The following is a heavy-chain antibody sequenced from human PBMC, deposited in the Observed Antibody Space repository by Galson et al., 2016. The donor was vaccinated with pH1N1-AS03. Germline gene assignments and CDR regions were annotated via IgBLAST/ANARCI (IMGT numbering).Heavy chain of an antibody. V-gene: IGHV3-11*06. CDR3: AIEPRGRDGYSEYFDV. CDR2: ISNGGRYT. D-gene: IGHD5-24*01. CDR1: GFTFSDYY. Sequence: SLRLSCAASGFTFSDYYMSWIRQAPGKGLEWVSSISNGGRYTSYTDSVKGRFIISRDNAKNSLYLQMNSLTAEDTAVYYCAIEPRGRDGYSEYFDVWGRGTLVTVSS. J-gene: IGHJ2*01.